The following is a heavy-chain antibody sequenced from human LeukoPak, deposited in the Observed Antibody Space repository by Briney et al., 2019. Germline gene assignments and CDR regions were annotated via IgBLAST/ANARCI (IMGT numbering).Heavy chain of an antibody. Sequence: PGGSLRLSCAASGFTFSSYSMNWVRQAPGKWLEWVSSISSSSSYIYYADSVKGRFTISRDNAKNSLYLQMNSLRAEDTAVYYCARDFSLYGDGDAFDIWGQGTMVTVSS. CDR3: ARDFSLYGDGDAFDI. CDR2: ISSSSSYI. D-gene: IGHD4-17*01. J-gene: IGHJ3*02. CDR1: GFTFSSYS. V-gene: IGHV3-21*01.